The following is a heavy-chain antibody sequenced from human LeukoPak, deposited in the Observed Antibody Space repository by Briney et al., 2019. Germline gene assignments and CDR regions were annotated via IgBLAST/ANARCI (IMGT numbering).Heavy chain of an antibody. V-gene: IGHV1-69*13. J-gene: IGHJ4*02. CDR1: GGTFSSYA. CDR3: ARVGMGYDILTGYYSGPRVTGPPNY. CDR2: IIPILGTA. D-gene: IGHD3-9*01. Sequence: GASVKVSCKASGGTFSSYAISWVRQAPGQGLEWMGGIIPILGTANYAQKFQGRVTSTADESTSTAYMELSSLRSEDTAVYYCARVGMGYDILTGYYSGPRVTGPPNYWGQGTLVTVSS.